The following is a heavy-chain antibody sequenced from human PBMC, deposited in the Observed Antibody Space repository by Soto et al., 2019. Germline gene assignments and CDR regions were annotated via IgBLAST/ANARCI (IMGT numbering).Heavy chain of an antibody. CDR1: GVTISSGGYY. Sequence: SEPQSHTCTVSGVTISSGGYYWSWIRQHPGKGLEWIGYIYYSGSTYYNPSLKSRVTISVDTSKNQFSLKLSSVTAADTAVYYCARDSFKIVGRNYFDYWGQGTLVTVSS. CDR3: ARDSFKIVGRNYFDY. V-gene: IGHV4-31*03. CDR2: IYYSGST. J-gene: IGHJ4*02. D-gene: IGHD1-26*01.